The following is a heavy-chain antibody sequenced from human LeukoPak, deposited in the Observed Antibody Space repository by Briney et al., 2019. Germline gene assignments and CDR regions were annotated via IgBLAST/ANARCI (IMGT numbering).Heavy chain of an antibody. Sequence: SETLSLTCAVYGGSFSGYYGSWIRQPPGKGLEWIGEINHSGSTNYNPSLKSRVTISVDTSKNQFSLKLSSVTAADTAVYYCARGSPSRYCSGGSCYSYAFDIWGQGTMVTVSS. CDR1: GGSFSGYY. D-gene: IGHD2-15*01. CDR3: ARGSPSRYCSGGSCYSYAFDI. V-gene: IGHV4-34*01. J-gene: IGHJ3*02. CDR2: INHSGST.